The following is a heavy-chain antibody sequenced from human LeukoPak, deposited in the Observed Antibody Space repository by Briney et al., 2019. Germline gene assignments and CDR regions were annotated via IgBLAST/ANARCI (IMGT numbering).Heavy chain of an antibody. CDR3: AREATSSSGWYIDY. CDR1: GFTFTRYA. J-gene: IGHJ4*02. CDR2: VSGPGDNT. D-gene: IGHD6-19*01. Sequence: GGSLRLSCAASGFTFTRYAMKWVRQAPGKGLEWVSTVSGPGDNTYYADSVKGRFTISRDNSKNTVNLQMNSLRAGDTAVYYCAREATSSSGWYIDYWGQGTLVTVSS. V-gene: IGHV3-23*01.